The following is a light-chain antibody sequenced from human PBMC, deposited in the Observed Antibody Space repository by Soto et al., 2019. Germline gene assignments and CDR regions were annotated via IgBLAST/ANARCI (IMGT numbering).Light chain of an antibody. CDR3: QQYGSSPGT. CDR2: GAS. CDR1: QSVSSSY. J-gene: IGKJ1*01. V-gene: IGKV3-20*01. Sequence: EIVLTQSPGTLSLSPGERATHSCRASQSVSSSYLAWYQQKPGQAPRLLIYGASSRATGIPDRFSGSGSGTDFTLTICRLEPEDFAVYYCQQYGSSPGTFGQGTKV.